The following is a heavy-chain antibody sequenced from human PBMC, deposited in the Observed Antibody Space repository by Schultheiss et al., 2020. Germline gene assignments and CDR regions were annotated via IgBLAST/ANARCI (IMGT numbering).Heavy chain of an antibody. Sequence: SETLSLTCAVYGGSFSGYYWSWIRQPPGKGLEWIGEINHSGSTNYNPSLKSRVTISVDTSKNQFSLKLSSVTAADTAVYYCVRLCSGGSCYRRDYWGQGTLVTVSS. D-gene: IGHD2-15*01. J-gene: IGHJ4*02. CDR3: VRLCSGGSCYRRDY. CDR2: INHSGST. V-gene: IGHV4-34*01. CDR1: GGSFSGYY.